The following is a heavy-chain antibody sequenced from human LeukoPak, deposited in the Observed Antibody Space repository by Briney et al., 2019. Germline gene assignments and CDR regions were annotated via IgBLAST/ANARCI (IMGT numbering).Heavy chain of an antibody. CDR2: ISYDGSNK. Sequence: GGSVRLSCAASGFTFSSYGMHWVRQAPGKGLEWVAVISYDGSNKYYADSVKGRFTISRDNSKNTLYLQMNSLRAEDTAVYYCARSYYDSSGYQYYFDYWGQGALVTVSS. V-gene: IGHV3-30*03. J-gene: IGHJ4*02. D-gene: IGHD3-22*01. CDR1: GFTFSSYG. CDR3: ARSYYDSSGYQYYFDY.